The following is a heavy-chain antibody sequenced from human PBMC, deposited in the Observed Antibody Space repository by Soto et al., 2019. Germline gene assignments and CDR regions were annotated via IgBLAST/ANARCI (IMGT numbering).Heavy chain of an antibody. CDR2: ISGSGGAT. CDR1: GFTFSNYA. CDR3: AKDRGGSGRKDYFDY. Sequence: GGSLRLSCAASGFTFSNYAMSWVRQAPGKGLEWVSAISGSGGATYYADSVKGRFTISRDNSKNTLYLQMNSLRAEDTAVYYCAKDRGGSGRKDYFDYWGQGTLVTVSS. V-gene: IGHV3-23*01. D-gene: IGHD3-10*01. J-gene: IGHJ4*02.